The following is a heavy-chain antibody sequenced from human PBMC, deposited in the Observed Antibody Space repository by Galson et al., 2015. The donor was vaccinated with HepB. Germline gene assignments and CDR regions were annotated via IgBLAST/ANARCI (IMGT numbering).Heavy chain of an antibody. Sequence: SLRLSCAASGFTFSSYSMNWVRQAPGKGLEWVSSISSSSSYIYYADSVKGRFTISRDNAKNSLYLQMNSLRAEDTAVYYCARGGGQWLEKYYFDYWGQGTLVTVSS. CDR1: GFTFSSYS. J-gene: IGHJ4*02. D-gene: IGHD6-19*01. CDR2: ISSSSSYI. V-gene: IGHV3-21*01. CDR3: ARGGGQWLEKYYFDY.